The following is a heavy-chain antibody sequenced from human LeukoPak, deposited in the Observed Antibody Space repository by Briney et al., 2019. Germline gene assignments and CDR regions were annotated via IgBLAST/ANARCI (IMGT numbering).Heavy chain of an antibody. CDR1: GFRFSDQW. CDR2: IYPGDSDT. D-gene: IGHD6-19*01. Sequence: GESLKISCKASGFRFSDQWIGWVRQMPGKGLEWMGIIYPGDSDTRYSPSLRDQVTISADKSISTAYLQWRSLKASDTAMYYCARLEGLVTGIGYWGQGTLVTVSS. CDR3: ARLEGLVTGIGY. V-gene: IGHV5-51*01. J-gene: IGHJ4*02.